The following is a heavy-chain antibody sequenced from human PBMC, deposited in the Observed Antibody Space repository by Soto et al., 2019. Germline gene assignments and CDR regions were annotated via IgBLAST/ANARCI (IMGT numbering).Heavy chain of an antibody. D-gene: IGHD6-13*01. CDR2: ISNDGSDK. J-gene: IGHJ3*01. CDR1: GFTFNNYG. Sequence: QVQLVESGGGVVQPGTSLRLSCAASGFTFNNYGMHWVRQAPGTGLEWVAAISNDGSDKYYADSVKGRITISRDNSKNTLYLQMDSLGAEDTAVYYCAKDQGIAASHGIDWGQGTMVTVSS. CDR3: AKDQGIAASHGID. V-gene: IGHV3-30*18.